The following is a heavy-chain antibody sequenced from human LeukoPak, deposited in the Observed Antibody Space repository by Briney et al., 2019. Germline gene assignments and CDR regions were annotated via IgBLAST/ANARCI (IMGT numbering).Heavy chain of an antibody. CDR3: ARHGYSSGGFDY. Sequence: SETLSLTCTVSGGSISHYYWSWIRQPPGQGLEWIGYIYYSGSTNYNSSLKSRVTVSVDTSKNQFSLKLSSVTAADTAVYYCARHGYSSGGFDYWGQGTLVTVSS. V-gene: IGHV4-59*08. CDR1: GGSISHYY. D-gene: IGHD6-19*01. J-gene: IGHJ4*02. CDR2: IYYSGST.